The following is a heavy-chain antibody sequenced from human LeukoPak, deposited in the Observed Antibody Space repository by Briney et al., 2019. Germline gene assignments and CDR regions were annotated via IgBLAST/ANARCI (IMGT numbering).Heavy chain of an antibody. CDR3: ARGVRALNYFDY. CDR2: IYSGGST. D-gene: IGHD4-23*01. Sequence: GGSLRLSCAASGFTVSSNYMSWVRQAPGKGLEWVSVIYSGGSTYYADSVKGRFTISRDNSKNTLYLQMNSLRAEDTAVYYCARGVRALNYFDYWGQGTLVTVSS. J-gene: IGHJ4*02. CDR1: GFTVSSNY. V-gene: IGHV3-53*01.